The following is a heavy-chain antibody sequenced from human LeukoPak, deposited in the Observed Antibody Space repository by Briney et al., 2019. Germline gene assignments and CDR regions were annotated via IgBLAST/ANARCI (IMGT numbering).Heavy chain of an antibody. CDR1: GYTFTSYG. D-gene: IGHD3-22*01. V-gene: IGHV1-18*01. Sequence: ASVKVSCKASGYTFTSYGISWVRQAPGQGLEWMGLISAYNGNTNYAQKLQGRVTMTTDTSTRTAYMELRSLRSDDTAVYYCARHRYYYDSSASTIKGVPDYWGQGTLVTVCS. CDR3: ARHRYYYDSSASTIKGVPDY. J-gene: IGHJ4*02. CDR2: ISAYNGNT.